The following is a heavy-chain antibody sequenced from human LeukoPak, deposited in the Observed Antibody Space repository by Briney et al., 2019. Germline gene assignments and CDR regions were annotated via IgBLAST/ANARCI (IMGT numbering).Heavy chain of an antibody. V-gene: IGHV3-23*01. CDR2: ISGSGGST. CDR3: AKSRERLLWFGELLSDFDY. Sequence: GGSLRLSCAASGFTFSSYAMSWARQAPGKGLEWVSAISGSGGSTYYADSVKGRFTISRDNSKNTLYLQMNSLRAEDTAVYYCAKSRERLLWFGELLSDFDYWGQGTLVTVSS. D-gene: IGHD3-10*01. CDR1: GFTFSSYA. J-gene: IGHJ4*02.